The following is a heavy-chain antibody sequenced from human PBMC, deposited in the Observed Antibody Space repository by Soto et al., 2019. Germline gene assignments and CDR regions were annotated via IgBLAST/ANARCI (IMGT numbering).Heavy chain of an antibody. CDR3: ASQDIGLVPAHGGPFPIDY. J-gene: IGHJ4*02. D-gene: IGHD2-2*01. V-gene: IGHV4-34*01. Sequence: SETLSLTCAVYGGSFIGYYWSWIRQPPGKGLEWIGEINPTGSTNYNPSLKSRVTILIDTSKNQFSLKLSSVTAADTAMFYCASQDIGLVPAHGGPFPIDYWGQGTLVTVSS. CDR1: GGSFIGYY. CDR2: INPTGST.